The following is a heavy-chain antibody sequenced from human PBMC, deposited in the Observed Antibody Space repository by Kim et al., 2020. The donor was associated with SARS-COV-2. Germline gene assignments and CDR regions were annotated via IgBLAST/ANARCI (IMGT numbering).Heavy chain of an antibody. CDR3: VKGRSTVPGSKYLDY. Sequence: GGSLRLSCVASGFSFGSYAMLWVRQAPGKGLEWVSRIGSTGINIYYADSVKGRFTTSRDNSKNTVFLQLNRLRDEDKAIYYCVKGRSTVPGSKYLDYWGQGTLVTVSS. CDR2: IGSTGINI. CDR1: GFSFGSYA. V-gene: IGHV3-23*05. J-gene: IGHJ4*02. D-gene: IGHD6-19*01.